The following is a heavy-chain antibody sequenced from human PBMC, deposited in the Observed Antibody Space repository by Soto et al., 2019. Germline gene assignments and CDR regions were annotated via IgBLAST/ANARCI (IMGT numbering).Heavy chain of an antibody. V-gene: IGHV3-23*01. D-gene: IGHD6-13*01. CDR3: AKDWYSSTWFAADF. Sequence: EVQLLESGGRLVQPGGAPRLSCAASGFTFRNYAMSWVRLAPGKGLEWVSAISGTGGSTYYADSVKGRFTISRDNSGNTLYLQMDTLRAEDTALYYCAKDWYSSTWFAADFWGQGTLVTVSS. CDR1: GFTFRNYA. CDR2: ISGTGGST. J-gene: IGHJ4*02.